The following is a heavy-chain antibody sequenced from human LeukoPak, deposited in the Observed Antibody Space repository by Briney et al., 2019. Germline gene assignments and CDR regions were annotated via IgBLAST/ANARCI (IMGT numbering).Heavy chain of an antibody. V-gene: IGHV4-34*01. CDR2: INHSGST. Sequence: SETLSLTCAVYGGSFSGYYWSWIRQPPGKGLEWIGEINHSGSTNYNPSLKSRVTISVDTSKNQFSLKLSSVTAADTAVYYCARGVKAGGDCYRYWGQGTLVTVSS. D-gene: IGHD2-21*02. CDR1: GGSFSGYY. CDR3: ARGVKAGGDCYRY. J-gene: IGHJ4*02.